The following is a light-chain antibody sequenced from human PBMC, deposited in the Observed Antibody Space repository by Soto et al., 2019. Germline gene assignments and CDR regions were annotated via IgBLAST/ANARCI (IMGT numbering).Light chain of an antibody. CDR1: QDISNH. V-gene: IGKV1-27*01. CDR2: ATS. Sequence: DIQMTQSPSSLSASVGDRVTITCRASQDISNHLAWYQQKPGKVPDLLIYATSTLQSGVPPRFSGSGFGISFSLTISSLQPEDVATYYCQRYNSASTFGPGTKVEIK. J-gene: IGKJ1*01. CDR3: QRYNSAST.